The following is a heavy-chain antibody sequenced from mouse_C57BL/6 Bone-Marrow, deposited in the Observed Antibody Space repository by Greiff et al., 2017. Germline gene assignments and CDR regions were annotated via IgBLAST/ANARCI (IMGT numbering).Heavy chain of an antibody. J-gene: IGHJ4*01. D-gene: IGHD1-1*01. CDR2: ISPGNSDT. CDR1: GYTFTSYW. V-gene: IGHV1-5*01. Sequence: EVQLQESGTVLARPGASVKMSCKTSGYTFTSYWMHWVKQRPGQGLEWIGAISPGNSDTSYNQKFKGKAKLTAVTSASTAYMELSSLTNEDSAVYCCTRFYYYGSSSLYAMDYWGQGTSVTVSS. CDR3: TRFYYYGSSSLYAMDY.